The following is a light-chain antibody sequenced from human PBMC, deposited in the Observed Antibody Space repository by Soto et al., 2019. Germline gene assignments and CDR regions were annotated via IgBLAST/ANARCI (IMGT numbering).Light chain of an antibody. CDR1: QSVSSNY. CDR2: GAS. CDR3: QQYNNWPPWT. J-gene: IGKJ1*01. Sequence: EIVLTQSPGTLSLSPGERATLSCRASQSVSSNYLAWYQQKPGQAPRLLIYGASNKATGIPDRFSGSGSGTDFTLTISRLEPEDFAVYYCQQYNNWPPWTFGQGTKVEIK. V-gene: IGKV3-20*01.